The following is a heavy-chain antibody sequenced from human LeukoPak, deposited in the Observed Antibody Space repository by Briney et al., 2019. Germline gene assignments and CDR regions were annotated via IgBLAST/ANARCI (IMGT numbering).Heavy chain of an antibody. Sequence: ASVKVSCKASGGTFSSYAISWVRQAPGQGLEWMGWISAYNGNTNHAQKLQGRVTMTTDTSTSTAYMELRSLRSDDTAVYYCARDSVAVAGHDAFDTWGQGTMVTVSS. V-gene: IGHV1-18*01. J-gene: IGHJ3*02. D-gene: IGHD6-19*01. CDR3: ARDSVAVAGHDAFDT. CDR2: ISAYNGNT. CDR1: GGTFSSYA.